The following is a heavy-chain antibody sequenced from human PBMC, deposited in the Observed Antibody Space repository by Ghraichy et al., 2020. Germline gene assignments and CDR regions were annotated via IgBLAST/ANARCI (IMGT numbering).Heavy chain of an antibody. CDR3: ASTVEMATIGNY. D-gene: IGHD5-24*01. CDR1: GFTFSSYE. CDR2: IRSSDSST. V-gene: IGHV3-48*03. Sequence: GSLRLSCAASGFTFSSYEMNWVRQAPGKGLEWVSHIRSSDSSTYYADSVKGRFTISRDNAKNSLYLQMNSLRVEDTAVYYCASTVEMATIGNYWGQGTLVTVSS. J-gene: IGHJ4*02.